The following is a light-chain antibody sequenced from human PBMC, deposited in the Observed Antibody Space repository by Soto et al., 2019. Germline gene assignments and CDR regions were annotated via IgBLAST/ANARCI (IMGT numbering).Light chain of an antibody. CDR2: SAS. Sequence: AIRMTQSPSSFSPSTGDRVTITCRASQGISSYLAWYQEKPGKAPKLLIYSASTLQSGVPSRFSGSGSATDFTLTISCLQSEDFATYYCQQYYSYPYTFGQGTKLEIK. J-gene: IGKJ2*01. CDR3: QQYYSYPYT. V-gene: IGKV1-8*01. CDR1: QGISSY.